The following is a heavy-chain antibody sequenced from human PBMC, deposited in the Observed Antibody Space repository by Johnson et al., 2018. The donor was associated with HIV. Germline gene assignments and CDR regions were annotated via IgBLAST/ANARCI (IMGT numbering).Heavy chain of an antibody. Sequence: VQLVESGGGLVQPGGSLRLSCAASGFTVSSNYMSWVRQAPGKGLEWVLVIYSGGSTYYADSVKGRITISRDNSKNTLYLQMNSLRAEDTAVYYCARWGVVTPHAFDIWGQGTMVTVSS. CDR2: IYSGGST. D-gene: IGHD4-23*01. V-gene: IGHV3-66*02. J-gene: IGHJ3*02. CDR1: GFTVSSNY. CDR3: ARWGVVTPHAFDI.